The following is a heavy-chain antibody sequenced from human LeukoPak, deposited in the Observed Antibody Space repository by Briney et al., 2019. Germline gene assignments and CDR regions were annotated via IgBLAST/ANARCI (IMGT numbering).Heavy chain of an antibody. D-gene: IGHD3-16*01. CDR3: ARQLIQQRAFDS. V-gene: IGHV4-39*01. CDR2: IYYSGGA. CDR1: GVSINSPHYY. Sequence: PSETLSLTCNVSGVSINSPHYYWPGIRQPPGKGLGWIGSIYYSGGAYSHPSLKSRATIFVDTSNSHFSLKLRSVTAADTAVYYCARQLIQQRAFDSWGQGTLVTVSS. J-gene: IGHJ4*02.